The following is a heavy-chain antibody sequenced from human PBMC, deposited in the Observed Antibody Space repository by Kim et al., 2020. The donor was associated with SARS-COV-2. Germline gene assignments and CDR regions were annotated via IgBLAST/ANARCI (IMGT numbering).Heavy chain of an antibody. D-gene: IGHD3-10*01. V-gene: IGHV4-30-2*01. Sequence: SETLSLTCAVSGGSISSGGYSWSWIRQPPGKGLEWIGYIYHSGSTYYNPSLKSRVTISVDRSKNQFSLKLSSVTAADTAVYYCARDGASHPKKWFGESGGYYMDVWGKGTTVTVSS. CDR1: GGSISSGGYS. CDR2: IYHSGST. J-gene: IGHJ6*03. CDR3: ARDGASHPKKWFGESGGYYMDV.